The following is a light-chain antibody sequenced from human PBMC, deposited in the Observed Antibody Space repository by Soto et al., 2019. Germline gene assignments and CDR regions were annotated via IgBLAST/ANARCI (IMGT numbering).Light chain of an antibody. CDR1: SGHSSYI. V-gene: IGLV4-60*02. CDR3: ETWDSNIHWV. J-gene: IGLJ3*02. Sequence: QSVLTQSSSAYASLGSSVKLTCTLSSGHSSYIIAWHQQQPGKAPRYLMKLEGSGSYNQGSGVPDRFSGSSSGADRYLTISILQFEDEADYYCETWDSNIHWVFGGGTKLTVL. CDR2: LEGSGSY.